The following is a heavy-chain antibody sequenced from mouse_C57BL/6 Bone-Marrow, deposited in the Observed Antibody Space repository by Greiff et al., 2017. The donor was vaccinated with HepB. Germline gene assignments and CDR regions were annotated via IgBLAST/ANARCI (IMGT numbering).Heavy chain of an antibody. Sequence: DVQLVESGGGLVQPKGSLKLSCAASGFTFNTYAMHWVRQAPGKGLEWVARIRSKSSNYATYYADSVKDRFTISRDDSQSMLYLQMNNLKTEDTAMYYCVRPLYYYGSRRYYAMDYWGQGTSVTVSS. CDR3: VRPLYYYGSRRYYAMDY. V-gene: IGHV10-3*01. CDR1: GFTFNTYA. J-gene: IGHJ4*01. D-gene: IGHD1-1*01. CDR2: IRSKSSNYAT.